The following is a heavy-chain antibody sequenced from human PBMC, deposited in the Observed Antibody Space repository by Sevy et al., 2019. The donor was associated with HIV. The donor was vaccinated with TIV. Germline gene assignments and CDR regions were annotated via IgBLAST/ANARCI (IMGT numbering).Heavy chain of an antibody. Sequence: SETLSLTCAVYGGSFSGYYWSWIRQPPGKGLEWIGEINHSGSTNYNPTLKSRVTILVDTSKNQFSLKLTSVTAADTAVYYCARGGSSGLGVVSEGLDYWGQGTLVTVSS. CDR2: INHSGST. CDR1: GGSFSGYY. J-gene: IGHJ4*02. V-gene: IGHV4-34*01. D-gene: IGHD3-10*01. CDR3: ARGGSSGLGVVSEGLDY.